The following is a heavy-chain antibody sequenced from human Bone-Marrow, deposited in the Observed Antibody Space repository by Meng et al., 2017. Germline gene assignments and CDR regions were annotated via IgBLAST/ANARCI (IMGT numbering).Heavy chain of an antibody. Sequence: SLKISCAASGFTFDDYAMHWVRQAPGKGLEWVSGISWNSGSIGYADSVKGRFTISRDNAKNSLYLQMNSLRAEDMALYYCAKDSSSYYYDSSVGRYAFDIWGPGTMVTVSS. V-gene: IGHV3-9*03. CDR2: ISWNSGSI. CDR3: AKDSSSYYYDSSVGRYAFDI. J-gene: IGHJ3*02. D-gene: IGHD3-22*01. CDR1: GFTFDDYA.